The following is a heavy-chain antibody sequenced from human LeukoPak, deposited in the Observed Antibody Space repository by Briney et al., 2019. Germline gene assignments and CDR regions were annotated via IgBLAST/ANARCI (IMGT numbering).Heavy chain of an antibody. J-gene: IGHJ6*03. V-gene: IGHV4-34*01. CDR1: GGSFSVYY. D-gene: IGHD3-16*02. Sequence: SETLSLTCAVYGGSFSVYYWSWIRQPPGKGLEWVGEINHSGSNYYNPYLKSRVTISVDTSKNQLSLKLSSVTAADTAVYYCARGQVIFFPYYYFYYMDVWGKGTTVTVSS. CDR2: INHSGSN. CDR3: ARGQVIFFPYYYFYYMDV.